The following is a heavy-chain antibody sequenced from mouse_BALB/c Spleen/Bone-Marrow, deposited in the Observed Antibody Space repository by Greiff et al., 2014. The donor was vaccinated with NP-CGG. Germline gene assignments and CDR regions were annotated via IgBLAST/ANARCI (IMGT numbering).Heavy chain of an antibody. V-gene: IGHV14-3*02. CDR3: AVYYYGRRSFAY. J-gene: IGHJ3*01. D-gene: IGHD1-1*01. Sequence: EVQLQQSGAELVKPGASVKLSCTASDFNIKDAYMHWVKQRPEQGLEWIGRIDPANVNTKYDTKFQGKATITADTSSNTAYLLLSSLTSEDTAVYYCAVYYYGRRSFAYWGQGTLVTVSA. CDR2: IDPANVNT. CDR1: DFNIKDAY.